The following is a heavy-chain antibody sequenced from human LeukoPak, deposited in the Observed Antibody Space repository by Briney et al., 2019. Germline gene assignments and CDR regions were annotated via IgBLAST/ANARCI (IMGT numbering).Heavy chain of an antibody. J-gene: IGHJ4*02. CDR2: ISSSSSYI. CDR1: GFTFSSYG. CDR3: ARDRYNYGYEVDY. Sequence: GGSLRLSCAASGFTFSSYGINWVRQAPGKGLEWVSSISSSSSYIYYADSVKGRFTISRDNAKNSLYPQMNSLRAEDTAVYYCARDRYNYGYEVDYWGQGTLVAVSS. V-gene: IGHV3-21*01. D-gene: IGHD5-18*01.